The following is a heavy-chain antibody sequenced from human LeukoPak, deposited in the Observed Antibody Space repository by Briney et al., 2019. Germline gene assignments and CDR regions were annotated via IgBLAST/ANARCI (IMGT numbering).Heavy chain of an antibody. D-gene: IGHD6-19*01. CDR2: IIPIFGTA. V-gene: IGHV1-69*13. Sequence: GASVKVSCKASGGTFSSYAISWVRQVPGQGLEWMGGIIPIFGTANYAQKFQGRVTITADESTSTAYMELSSLRSEDTAVYYCAREYSSGWYHYFDYWGQGTLVTVSS. J-gene: IGHJ4*02. CDR1: GGTFSSYA. CDR3: AREYSSGWYHYFDY.